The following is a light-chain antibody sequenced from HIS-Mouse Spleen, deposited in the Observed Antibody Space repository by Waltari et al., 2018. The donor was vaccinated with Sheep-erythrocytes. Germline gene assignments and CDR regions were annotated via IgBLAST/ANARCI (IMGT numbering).Light chain of an antibody. CDR3: CSYAGSNNWV. Sequence: QSALTQPASVSGSPGQSITISCTGTSSDVGSSNLVSWYQQHPRKAPKLMIYEGSKRPSGVSNRFSGSKSGNTASLTISGLQAEDEADYYCCSYAGSNNWVFGGGTKLTVL. V-gene: IGLV2-23*01. CDR2: EGS. J-gene: IGLJ3*02. CDR1: SSDVGSSNL.